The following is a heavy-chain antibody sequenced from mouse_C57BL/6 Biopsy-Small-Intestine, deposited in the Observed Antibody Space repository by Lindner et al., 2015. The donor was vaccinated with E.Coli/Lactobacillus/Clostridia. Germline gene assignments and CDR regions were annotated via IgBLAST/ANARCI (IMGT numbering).Heavy chain of an antibody. V-gene: IGHV1-59*01. CDR2: ISAYNRNT. CDR3: ARGQSMLRETMPLDN. Sequence: SVKVSCKASGYSFTSYGISWVRQAPGQGLEWMGWISAYNRNTKYAQKIQGRVTMTIDTSATTVYMELRSLTSDDTAIHYCARGQSMLRETMPLDNWGQGTLVTVSS. J-gene: IGHJ4*01. D-gene: IGHD6-2*01. CDR1: GYSFTSYG.